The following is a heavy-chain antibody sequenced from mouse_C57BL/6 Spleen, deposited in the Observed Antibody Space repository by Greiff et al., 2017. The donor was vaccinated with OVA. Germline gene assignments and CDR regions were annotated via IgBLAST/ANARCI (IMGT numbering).Heavy chain of an antibody. Sequence: QVQLQQPGAELVRPGSSVKLSCKASGYTFTSYWMDWVKQRPGQGLEWIGNIYPSDSETHYNQKFKDKATLTVDKSSSTAYMQLSSLTSEDSAVYYWAAGTGDYAMDYWGQGTSVTVSS. J-gene: IGHJ4*01. CDR1: GYTFTSYW. D-gene: IGHD4-1*01. CDR2: IYPSDSET. V-gene: IGHV1-61*01. CDR3: AAGTGDYAMDY.